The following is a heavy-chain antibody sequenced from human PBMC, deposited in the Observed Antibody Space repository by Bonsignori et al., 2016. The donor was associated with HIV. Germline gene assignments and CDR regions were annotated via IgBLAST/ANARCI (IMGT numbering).Heavy chain of an antibody. CDR1: GFTFSSYA. D-gene: IGHD4-17*01. J-gene: IGHJ3*02. CDR2: ISYDGSNK. Sequence: GESLKISCAASGFTFSSYAMHWVRQAPGKGLEWVAVISYDGSNKYYADSVKGRFTISRDNSKNTLYLQMNSLRAEDTAVYYCARPTGAPKGDYRADAFDIWGQGTMVTVSS. V-gene: IGHV3-30-3*01. CDR3: ARPTGAPKGDYRADAFDI.